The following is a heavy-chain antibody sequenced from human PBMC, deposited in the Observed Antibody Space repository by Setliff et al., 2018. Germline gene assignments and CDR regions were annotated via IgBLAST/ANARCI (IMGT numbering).Heavy chain of an antibody. CDR3: AGDPPGPHLVYTY. CDR2: FRDKASGYTT. D-gene: IGHD3-16*01. Sequence: TGGSLRLSCAASGFSLSDHYVDWVRQAPGKGLEWVGRFRDKASGYTTEYAASVKGRFTISRDDSKNSRDLQMSSLKTEDTAIYYCAGDPPGPHLVYTYWGQGALVTVSS. J-gene: IGHJ4*02. CDR1: GFSLSDHY. V-gene: IGHV3-72*01.